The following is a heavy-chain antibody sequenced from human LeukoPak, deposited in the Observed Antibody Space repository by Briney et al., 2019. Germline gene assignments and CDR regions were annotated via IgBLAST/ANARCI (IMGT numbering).Heavy chain of an antibody. Sequence: PGGSLRLSCAASGFTFSSHSMNCVRQAPGKGLERVSYISSSSSTIYYADSVKGRFTISRDNAKNSLYLQMNSLRAEDTAVYYCARDEDYYGSGSYTAPDAFDIWGQGTMVTVSS. CDR3: ARDEDYYGSGSYTAPDAFDI. J-gene: IGHJ3*02. D-gene: IGHD3-10*01. V-gene: IGHV3-48*01. CDR2: ISSSSSTI. CDR1: GFTFSSHS.